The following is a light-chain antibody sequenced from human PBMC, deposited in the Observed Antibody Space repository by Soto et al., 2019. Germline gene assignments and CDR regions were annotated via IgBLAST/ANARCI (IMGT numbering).Light chain of an antibody. Sequence: EIVLTQSPGTLSLSPGERATLSCRASQSVSSSYLAWYQQKPGQAPRLLIYGASSRATGIPDRFSGSGSGKDFAVTISSLEPEEFAEYYCQQYGSSPWTFGQGTKVEIK. CDR1: QSVSSSY. V-gene: IGKV3-20*01. CDR2: GAS. J-gene: IGKJ1*01. CDR3: QQYGSSPWT.